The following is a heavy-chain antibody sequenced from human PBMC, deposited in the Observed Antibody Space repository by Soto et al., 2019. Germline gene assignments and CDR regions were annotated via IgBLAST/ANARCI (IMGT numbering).Heavy chain of an antibody. V-gene: IGHV3-23*01. D-gene: IGHD2-21*02. CDR1: GFTFGNYG. CDR3: AKGFIVVVTGIRPDDAFDA. CDR2: ISGGGGST. Sequence: EVQLLESGGGLVQPGGSLRLSCAASGFTFGNYGMNWVRQAPGKGLEWVSGISGGGGSTYYADSVKGRFTISRDPSKNTIILGMNRLRGEDTALQFCAKGFIVVVTGIRPDDAFDAWGQGTLVTVSS. J-gene: IGHJ5*01.